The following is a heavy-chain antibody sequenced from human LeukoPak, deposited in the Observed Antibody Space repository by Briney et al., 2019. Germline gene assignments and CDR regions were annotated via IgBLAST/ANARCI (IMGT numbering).Heavy chain of an antibody. CDR1: GYSFTSYW. V-gene: IGHV5-51*01. Sequence: GESLKISCKGSGYSFTSYWMGRVRQMPGKGLEWMGIIYPGDSDTRYSPSFQGQVTISADKSISTAYLQWSSLKASDTAMYYCARGGIDCSGGSCYLVWFDPWGQGTLVTVSS. CDR3: ARGGIDCSGGSCYLVWFDP. CDR2: IYPGDSDT. J-gene: IGHJ5*02. D-gene: IGHD2-15*01.